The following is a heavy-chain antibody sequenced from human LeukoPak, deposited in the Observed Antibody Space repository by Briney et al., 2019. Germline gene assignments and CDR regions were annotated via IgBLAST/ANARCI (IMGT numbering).Heavy chain of an antibody. J-gene: IGHJ4*02. CDR2: IYSGGST. CDR1: GFTVSSNY. V-gene: IGHV3-53*01. Sequence: GSLRLSCAASGFTVSSNYMSWVRQAPGKGLEWVSVIYSGGSTYYADSVKGRFTISRDNSKNTLYLQMNSLRAEDTAVYYCASGRGGRWLQFDYWGQGTLVTVSS. CDR3: ASGRGGRWLQFDY. D-gene: IGHD5-24*01.